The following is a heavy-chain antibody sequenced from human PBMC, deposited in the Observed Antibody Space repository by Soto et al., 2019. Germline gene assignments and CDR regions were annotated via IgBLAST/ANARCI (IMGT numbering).Heavy chain of an antibody. CDR3: AKDWGGSTWYYFDY. J-gene: IGHJ4*02. CDR2: ISWNSGSI. Sequence: GGSLRLSCAASGFTFDDFAMHWVRQAPGKGLEWVSGISWNSGSIVYADSVKGRFTISRDNAKNSLYLQMNSLRPEDTAFYYCAKDWGGSTWYYFDYWGQGTLVTVSS. V-gene: IGHV3-9*01. D-gene: IGHD1-26*01. CDR1: GFTFDDFA.